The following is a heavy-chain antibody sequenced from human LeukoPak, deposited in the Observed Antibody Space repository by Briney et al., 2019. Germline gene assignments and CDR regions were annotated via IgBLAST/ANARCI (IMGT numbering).Heavy chain of an antibody. CDR2: MSPNSGDT. J-gene: IGHJ4*02. CDR3: TRGPPNWGYDY. CDR1: GYTFTSYD. D-gene: IGHD7-27*01. Sequence: ASVKVSCKASGYTFTSYDFNWVRQATGQRPEWMGWMSPNSGDTGYAQKFQDRVTMTRNTSISTAYMELSSLRSDDTAVYYCTRGPPNWGYDYWGPGTLVTVSS. V-gene: IGHV1-8*01.